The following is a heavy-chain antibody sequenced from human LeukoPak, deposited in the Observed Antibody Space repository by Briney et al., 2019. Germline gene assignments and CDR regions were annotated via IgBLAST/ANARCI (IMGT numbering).Heavy chain of an antibody. CDR2: IYYSGST. CDR1: GGSISSSSYY. Sequence: SETLSLTCTVSGGSISSSSYYWGWIRQPPGKGLEWIGSIYYSGSTYYNPSLKSRVTISVDTSKNQFSLKLSSVTAADTAVYYCARDEWGRLDPWGQGTLVTVSS. J-gene: IGHJ5*02. CDR3: ARDEWGRLDP. D-gene: IGHD3-16*01. V-gene: IGHV4-39*07.